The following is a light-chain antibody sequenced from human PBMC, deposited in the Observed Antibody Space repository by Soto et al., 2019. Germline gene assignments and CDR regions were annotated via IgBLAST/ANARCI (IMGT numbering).Light chain of an antibody. CDR3: QRRSNRALS. CDR2: DTS. Sequence: CRTSQSVSNNYLAWYQQKPGQAPRLLIYDTSIRASGIPARFSVSGSGTDFTLTIRCLHPEDFAVYYCQRRSNRALSFGGGTRLEIK. V-gene: IGKV3-11*01. J-gene: IGKJ5*01. CDR1: QSVSNNY.